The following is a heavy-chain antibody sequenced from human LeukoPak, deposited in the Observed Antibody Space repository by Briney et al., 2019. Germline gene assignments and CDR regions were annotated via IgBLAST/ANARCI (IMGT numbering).Heavy chain of an antibody. CDR3: ARARYCSSTSCYSDPYYFDY. D-gene: IGHD2-2*01. CDR1: GGTFSSYA. J-gene: IGHJ4*02. CDR2: IIPIFGTA. Sequence: SVKVSCKASGGTFSSYAISWVRQAPGQGLEWMGGIIPIFGTASYAQKFQGRATITADESTSTAYMELSSLRSEDTAVYYCARARYCSSTSCYSDPYYFDYWGQGTLVTVSS. V-gene: IGHV1-69*01.